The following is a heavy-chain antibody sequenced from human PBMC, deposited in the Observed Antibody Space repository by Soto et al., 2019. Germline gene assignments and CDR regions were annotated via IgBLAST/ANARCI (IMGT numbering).Heavy chain of an antibody. CDR1: GGSFSGYY. Sequence: QVQLQQWGAGLLKPSETLSLTCAVYGGSFSGYYWSWIRQPPGKGLEWIGEINHVGGTNYNPSLKSRLTISVDTSKNQFSLKVYSVTAADTAVYYCARGQKGYSSSWYVDWGQGTPVTVSS. CDR3: ARGQKGYSSSWYVD. J-gene: IGHJ4*02. D-gene: IGHD6-13*01. CDR2: INHVGGT. V-gene: IGHV4-34*01.